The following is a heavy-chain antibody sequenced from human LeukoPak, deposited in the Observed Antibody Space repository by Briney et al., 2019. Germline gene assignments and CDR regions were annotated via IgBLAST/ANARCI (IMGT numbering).Heavy chain of an antibody. CDR1: GYSFTSYW. V-gene: IGHV5-51*01. J-gene: IGHJ5*02. D-gene: IGHD3-22*01. CDR2: IYPGDSDT. CDR3: ARRERYYDSSGYYYDWFDP. Sequence: GESLKTSCKGSGYSFTSYWIGWVRQMPGKGLEWMGIIYPGDSDTRYSPSFQGQVTISADKSISTAYLQWSSLKASDTAMYYCARRERYYDSSGYYYDWFDPWGQGTLVTVSS.